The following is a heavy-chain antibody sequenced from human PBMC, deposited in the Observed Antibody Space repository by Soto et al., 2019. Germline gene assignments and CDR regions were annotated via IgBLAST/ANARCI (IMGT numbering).Heavy chain of an antibody. J-gene: IGHJ4*02. CDR2: ISASGRSL. CDR3: AKGTSKLDY. V-gene: IGHV3-23*01. CDR1: GFTFSSND. D-gene: IGHD2-2*01. Sequence: GGSLRLSCAASGFTFSSNDMSWVRQAPGKGLEWASSISASGRSLFYADDVKGRFTISRDNSKNTLYLQMISLTAEDTAVYYCAKGTSKLDYWGQGTLVTVSS.